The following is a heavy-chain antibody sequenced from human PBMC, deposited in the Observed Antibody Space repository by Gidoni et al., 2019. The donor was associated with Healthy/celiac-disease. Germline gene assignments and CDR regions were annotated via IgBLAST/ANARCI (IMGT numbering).Heavy chain of an antibody. CDR3: TTRGFNNWNATVDY. D-gene: IGHD1-20*01. CDR1: GFTFSNAW. V-gene: IGHV3-15*01. J-gene: IGHJ4*02. CDR2: IKSKTDGGTT. Sequence: EVQLVESGGGLVKPGGSLRLSCAASGFTFSNAWMSWVRQAPGKGLEWVGRIKSKTDGGTTDYAAPVKGRFTISRDDSKNTLYLQMNSLKTEDTAVYYCTTRGFNNWNATVDYWGQGTLVTVSS.